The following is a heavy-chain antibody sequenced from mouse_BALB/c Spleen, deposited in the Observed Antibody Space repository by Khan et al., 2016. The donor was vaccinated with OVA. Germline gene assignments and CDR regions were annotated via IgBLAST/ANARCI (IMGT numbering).Heavy chain of an antibody. CDR3: ARRNYCGYTFAY. CDR1: GYTFTDYY. J-gene: IGHJ3*01. CDR2: ISPGSGDT. Sequence: QVQLKESGAELARPGASVKLSCKASGYTFTDYYINWVKQRTGQGLEWIGEISPGSGDTYYTEKFKGKATLTADKSSSTVYMQLSSLTAEASAVYFCARRNYCGYTFAYWGQGTLVTVSA. D-gene: IGHD1-2*01. V-gene: IGHV1-77*01.